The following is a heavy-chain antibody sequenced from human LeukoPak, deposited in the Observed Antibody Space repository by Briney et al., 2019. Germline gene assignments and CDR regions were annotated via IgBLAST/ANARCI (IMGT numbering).Heavy chain of an antibody. J-gene: IGHJ4*02. V-gene: IGHV4-34*01. D-gene: IGHD2-2*01. CDR2: INHSGST. CDR3: ASRPNRYCSSTSCPWLNY. CDR1: GGSFSGYY. Sequence: SETLSLTCAVYGGSFSGYYWSWIRQPPGKGLEWIGEINHSGSTNYNPSLKSRVTISVDTSKNQFSLKLSSVTAADTAVYYCASRPNRYCSSTSCPWLNYWGQGTLVTVSS.